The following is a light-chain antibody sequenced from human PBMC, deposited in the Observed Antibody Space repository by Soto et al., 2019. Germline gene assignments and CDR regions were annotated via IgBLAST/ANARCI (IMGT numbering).Light chain of an antibody. J-gene: IGKJ1*01. Sequence: DFQMTQSPSTLSASVGDRVTITCRASQSISSWLAWYQQKPGKAPKLLIYDASTLESGVPSRFDGSGSGTEFTLTISSLQPDDFATYYCQQYHNYSETFGQGTKVEVK. V-gene: IGKV1-5*01. CDR2: DAS. CDR3: QQYHNYSET. CDR1: QSISSW.